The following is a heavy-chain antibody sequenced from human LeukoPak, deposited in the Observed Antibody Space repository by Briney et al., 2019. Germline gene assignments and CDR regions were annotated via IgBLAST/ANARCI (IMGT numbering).Heavy chain of an antibody. V-gene: IGHV3-23*01. CDR1: GFTFSSYA. Sequence: GGSLGLSCAASGFTFSSYAMSWVRQAPGKGLEWVSLISGSGTGTYYADSVKGRLTISRDNSKNTLYLQMNSLRAEDTAAYYCAKDLSYCSGTSCRDYWGQGTLVTVSS. CDR2: ISGSGTGT. D-gene: IGHD2-2*01. J-gene: IGHJ4*02. CDR3: AKDLSYCSGTSCRDY.